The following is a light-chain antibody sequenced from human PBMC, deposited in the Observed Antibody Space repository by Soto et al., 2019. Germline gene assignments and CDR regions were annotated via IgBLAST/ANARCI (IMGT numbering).Light chain of an antibody. CDR1: SSDIGTYNY. Sequence: QSALTQPASVSGSPGQSITISCTGTSSDIGTYNYVSWYQQHPGKVPELMIYEVSNRPSGVSNRFSGSKSDYTASLTISGLQAEDEADYYCSSNTSRGTLVFGTGTKVTVL. J-gene: IGLJ1*01. CDR3: SSNTSRGTLV. CDR2: EVS. V-gene: IGLV2-14*01.